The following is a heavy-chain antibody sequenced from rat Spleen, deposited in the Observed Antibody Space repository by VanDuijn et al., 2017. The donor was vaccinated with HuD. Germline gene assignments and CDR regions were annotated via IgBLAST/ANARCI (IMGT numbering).Heavy chain of an antibody. CDR1: GFTLSDYY. Sequence: EVQLVESDGGLVHPGRSLKLSCAASGFTLSDYYMAWVRQAPTKGLEWVASISYDGSSTYYRDSVKGRFTISRDNANNTLYLQMDSLRSEDTATYYCAKRGWYFFDYWGQGVMVTVSS. D-gene: IGHD1-11*01. CDR3: AKRGWYFFDY. CDR2: ISYDGSST. V-gene: IGHV5-29*01. J-gene: IGHJ2*01.